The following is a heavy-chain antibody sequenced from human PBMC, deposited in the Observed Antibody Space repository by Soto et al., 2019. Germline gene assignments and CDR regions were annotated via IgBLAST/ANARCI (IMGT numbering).Heavy chain of an antibody. J-gene: IGHJ4*02. V-gene: IGHV1-18*04. Sequence: ASVKVSCKASGYTFTSYGISWVRQAPGQGLEWMGWISAYNGNTNYAQKLQGRVTMTTDTSTSTAYMELRSLRSDDTAVYYCARDAPRGLRLGELSLLSYWGQGTLVTVSS. CDR1: GYTFTSYG. CDR2: ISAYNGNT. D-gene: IGHD3-16*02. CDR3: ARDAPRGLRLGELSLLSY.